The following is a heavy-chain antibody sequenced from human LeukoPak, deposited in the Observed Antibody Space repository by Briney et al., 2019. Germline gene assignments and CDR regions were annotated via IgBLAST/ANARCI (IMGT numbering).Heavy chain of an antibody. CDR3: ARDTAVAALDC. CDR1: GFTFSTYW. J-gene: IGHJ4*02. V-gene: IGHV3-33*08. D-gene: IGHD6-19*01. Sequence: GGSLRLSCAASGFTFSTYWMHWVRQAPGKGLEWVAAIWSDGSKKSYGDSVKGRFTISRDISKSTVYLQMNSLRVEDTALYFCARDTAVAALDCRGQGTLVTVSS. CDR2: IWSDGSKK.